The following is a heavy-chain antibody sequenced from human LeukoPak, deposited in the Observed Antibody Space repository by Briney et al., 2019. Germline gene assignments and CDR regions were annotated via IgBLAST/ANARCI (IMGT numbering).Heavy chain of an antibody. Sequence: GGSLRLSCAASAFTFSTHTMNWFRQAPGEGLEWVSSISSSSYYIHYADPVKGRFTISRDNAKNSLFLQMNRLRAEDTAMYYCARVTGGSSWYGAADYWGQGTLVTVSS. V-gene: IGHV3-21*01. CDR1: AFTFSTHT. CDR2: ISSSSYYI. J-gene: IGHJ4*02. CDR3: ARVTGGSSWYGAADY. D-gene: IGHD6-13*01.